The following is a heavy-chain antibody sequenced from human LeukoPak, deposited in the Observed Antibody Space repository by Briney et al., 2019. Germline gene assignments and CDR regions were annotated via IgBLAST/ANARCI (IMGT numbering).Heavy chain of an antibody. CDR2: INSDGSST. D-gene: IGHD4-17*01. Sequence: GGSLRLSCAASGSTFSSYWMHWVRQAPGKGLVWVSRINSDGSSTSYADSVKGRFTISRDNAKNTLYLQMNSLRAEDTAVYYCARTDLYGDYPFDYWGQGTLVTVSS. CDR3: ARTDLYGDYPFDY. V-gene: IGHV3-74*01. CDR1: GSTFSSYW. J-gene: IGHJ4*02.